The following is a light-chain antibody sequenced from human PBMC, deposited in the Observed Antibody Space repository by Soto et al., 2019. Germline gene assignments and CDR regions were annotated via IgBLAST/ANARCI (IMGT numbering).Light chain of an antibody. CDR1: SGHSSYA. J-gene: IGLJ2*01. Sequence: QPVLTQSPSASASLGASVKLTCTLSSGHSSYAIAWHQQQPGKGPRYLMKLNSDGSHSKGDGIPDRFSGSSSGAERYLTISSLQSEDEADYYCQTWGTGNVVFGGGTKLTVL. V-gene: IGLV4-69*01. CDR3: QTWGTGNVV. CDR2: LNSDGSH.